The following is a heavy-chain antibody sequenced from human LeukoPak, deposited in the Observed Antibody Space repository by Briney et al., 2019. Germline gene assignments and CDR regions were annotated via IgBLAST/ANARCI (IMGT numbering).Heavy chain of an antibody. J-gene: IGHJ5*02. CDR3: AKDLNSAAGTSFDP. CDR2: ISWNSGSI. CDR1: GFTFDDYA. D-gene: IGHD6-13*01. Sequence: TGGSLRLSCAASGFTFDDYAMHWVRQAPGKGLEWVSGISWNSGSIGYADSVKGRFTISRDNAKNSLYLQMNSLRAEDTALYYCAKDLNSAAGTSFDPWGQGTLVTVSS. V-gene: IGHV3-9*01.